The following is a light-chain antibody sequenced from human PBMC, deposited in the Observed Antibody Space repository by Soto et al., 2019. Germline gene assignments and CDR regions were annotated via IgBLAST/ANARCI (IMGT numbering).Light chain of an antibody. V-gene: IGKV1-27*01. CDR3: QKYNSAPRT. J-gene: IGKJ1*01. CDR1: QGISNY. Sequence: DIKMTQSPSALSASVGDRVTITCRASQGISNYLAWYQQKPGKVPKILIYAASTLPSGVPSRFSGSGSGTDFTLTISCLQPEDVATYYCQKYNSAPRTFGQGTKVEIK. CDR2: AAS.